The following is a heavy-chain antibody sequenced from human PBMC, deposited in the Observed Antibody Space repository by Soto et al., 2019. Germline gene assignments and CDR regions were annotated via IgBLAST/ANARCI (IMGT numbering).Heavy chain of an antibody. CDR2: LSSSGAT. CDR1: GGSVSDYD. J-gene: IGHJ3*02. Sequence: QMQLEESGPGLVKPSETLSLTCIVSGGSVSDYDWHWIRHSPGKGLEWIGDLSSSGATSYSPPLKSRVTISLDSSKKQLSLKMTSATAADAALYYWASNIWHDDADRDGTLNIWAQGTKATVSS. V-gene: IGHV4-59*08. D-gene: IGHD1-1*01. CDR3: ASNIWHDDADRDGTLNI.